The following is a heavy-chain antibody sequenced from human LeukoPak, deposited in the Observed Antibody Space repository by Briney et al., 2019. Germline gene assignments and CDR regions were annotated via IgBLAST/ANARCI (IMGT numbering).Heavy chain of an antibody. CDR2: FDPEDGET. CDR1: GYTLTELS. Sequence: ASVTVSCKVSGYTLTELSMHRVRQAPGKGLEWMGGFDPEDGETIYAQKFQGRVTMTEDTSTDTAYMELSSLRSEDTAVYYCATEGSRYYYDSSGYGLAFDIWGQGTMVTVSS. J-gene: IGHJ3*02. CDR3: ATEGSRYYYDSSGYGLAFDI. D-gene: IGHD3-22*01. V-gene: IGHV1-24*01.